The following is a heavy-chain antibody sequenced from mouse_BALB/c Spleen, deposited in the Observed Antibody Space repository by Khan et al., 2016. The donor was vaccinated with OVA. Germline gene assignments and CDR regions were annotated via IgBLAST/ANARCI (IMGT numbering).Heavy chain of an antibody. V-gene: IGHV2-6-1*01. D-gene: IGHD2-10*01. CDR3: ARQPYYHYNIMDY. J-gene: IGHJ4*01. CDR2: IWSDGST. CDR1: GFSLTNYG. Sequence: VQLQESGPGLAAPSQSLSITCTISGFSLTNYGVHWVRQPPGKGLEWLVVIWSDGSTTYNSALKSRLTITKDNSQSQVFLKMNSLQTDDTAIYFCARQPYYHYNIMDYWGRGTSVTVSS.